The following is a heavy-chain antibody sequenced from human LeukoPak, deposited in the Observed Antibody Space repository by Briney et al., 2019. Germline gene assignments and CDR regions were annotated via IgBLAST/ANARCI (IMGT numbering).Heavy chain of an antibody. CDR1: GFTLSSYW. D-gene: IGHD4-17*01. Sequence: PGGSLRLSCAAPGFTLSSYWVSSVRQAPAKGLGWVDNIKQDGGGKYYVDSVKGRFTISRDNAKNSLYLHMNSLRDEDTAESYCARDKASDYGDSIFDSWGQGTLVTVSS. J-gene: IGHJ4*02. V-gene: IGHV3-7*03. CDR2: IKQDGGGK. CDR3: ARDKASDYGDSIFDS.